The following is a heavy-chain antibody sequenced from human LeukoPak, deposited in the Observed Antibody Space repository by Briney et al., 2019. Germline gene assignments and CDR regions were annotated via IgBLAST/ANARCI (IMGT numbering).Heavy chain of an antibody. CDR2: ISYDGSSK. Sequence: GGSLRLSCAASGFTFSSYGMHWVRQAPGKGLEWVAVISYDGSSKYYADSVKGRFTISRDNSKNTLYLQMNSLRAEDTAVYYCANAVAGMFDYWGQGTLVTVSS. V-gene: IGHV3-30*19. CDR3: ANAVAGMFDY. J-gene: IGHJ4*02. D-gene: IGHD6-19*01. CDR1: GFTFSSYG.